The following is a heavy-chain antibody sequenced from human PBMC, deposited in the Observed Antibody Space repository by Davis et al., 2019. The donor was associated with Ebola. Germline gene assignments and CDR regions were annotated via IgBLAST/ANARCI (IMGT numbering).Heavy chain of an antibody. CDR2: IYYSGST. CDR3: AREYSRTYFDY. D-gene: IGHD6-13*01. Sequence: SETLSLTCTVSGGSISSSSYYWGWIRQPPGKGLESIGSIYYSGSTYYNPSLKSRVTISVDTSKNQFSLKLSSVTAADTAVYYCAREYSRTYFDYWGQGTLVTVSS. V-gene: IGHV4-39*02. J-gene: IGHJ4*02. CDR1: GGSISSSSYY.